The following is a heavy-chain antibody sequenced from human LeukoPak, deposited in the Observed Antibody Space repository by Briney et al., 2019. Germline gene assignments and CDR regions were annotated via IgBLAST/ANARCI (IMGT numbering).Heavy chain of an antibody. J-gene: IGHJ4*02. Sequence: GRSLRLSCAASGFTFSSYTMHWVRQAPGKGLEWVAVMSYDGTKKNYADSVKGRFTISRDNSKNTVYLQMNSLRDEDTAIYYCVREIGGGGGVPPYWGQGTVVTVSS. V-gene: IGHV3-30*04. CDR1: GFTFSSYT. D-gene: IGHD2-8*02. CDR2: MSYDGTKK. CDR3: VREIGGGGGVPPY.